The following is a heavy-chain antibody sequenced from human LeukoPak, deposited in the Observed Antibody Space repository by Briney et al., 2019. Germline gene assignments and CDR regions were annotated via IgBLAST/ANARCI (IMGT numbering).Heavy chain of an antibody. CDR1: GFTFSNFA. Sequence: GGSLRLSCAASGFTFSNFAMSWVRQAPGKGLEWVSVISGSGDGTYYADSVKGRFTISRDNSKNTLYLQMNSLRAEDTAVYYCAKGGKWDVTPFDYWGQGTLVTVSS. J-gene: IGHJ4*02. D-gene: IGHD1-26*01. CDR2: ISGSGDGT. V-gene: IGHV3-23*01. CDR3: AKGGKWDVTPFDY.